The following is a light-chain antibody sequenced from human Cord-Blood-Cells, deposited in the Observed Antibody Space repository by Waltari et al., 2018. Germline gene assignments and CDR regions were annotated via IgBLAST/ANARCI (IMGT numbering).Light chain of an antibody. Sequence: EIVMTQSPATLSVSPGERATLSCRASQSVSSNLARDQQKPGQAPRLLIYGASTRATGIPARFSGSGSGTEFTLTISSLQSEDFAVYYCQQYNNWPYTFGQGTKLEIK. CDR1: QSVSSN. CDR2: GAS. J-gene: IGKJ2*01. CDR3: QQYNNWPYT. V-gene: IGKV3-15*01.